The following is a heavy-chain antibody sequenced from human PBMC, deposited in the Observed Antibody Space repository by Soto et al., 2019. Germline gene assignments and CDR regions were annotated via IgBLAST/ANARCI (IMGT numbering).Heavy chain of an antibody. J-gene: IGHJ6*03. Sequence: VQLQQWGAGLLKPSETLSLTCAVYGGSFSGHFWTWIRQPPGKGLEWIGEINSSGDTSYNPSLKRRVAMSVDTPERQFSLKLTSVTAADTAVYYCARGWNPQSNFNFDYMDVWAKGTTVTISS. D-gene: IGHD1-1*01. CDR1: GGSFSGHF. CDR3: ARGWNPQSNFNFDYMDV. CDR2: INSSGDT. V-gene: IGHV4-34*02.